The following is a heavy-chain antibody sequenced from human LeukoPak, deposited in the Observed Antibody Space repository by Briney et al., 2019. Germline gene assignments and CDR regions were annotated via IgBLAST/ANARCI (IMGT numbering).Heavy chain of an antibody. CDR2: IYYSGST. V-gene: IGHV4-39*01. CDR3: ARLRYFDWSAREGAFGI. Sequence: PSETLSLTCTVSGGSISSSSYYWGWIRQPPGKGLEWIGSIYYSGSTYYNPSLKSRVTISVDTSKNQFSLKLSSVTAADTAVYYCARLRYFDWSAREGAFGIWGQGTMVTVSS. J-gene: IGHJ3*02. CDR1: GGSISSSSYY. D-gene: IGHD3-9*01.